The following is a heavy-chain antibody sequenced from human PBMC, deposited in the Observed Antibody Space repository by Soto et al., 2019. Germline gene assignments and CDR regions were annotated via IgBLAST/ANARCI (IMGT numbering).Heavy chain of an antibody. CDR3: AREIAVALGGYYYYGMDV. D-gene: IGHD6-19*01. CDR2: IYYSGST. Sequence: SETLSLTCTVSGGSVSSGSYYWSWIRQPPGKGLEWIGYIYYSGSTNYNPSLKSRVTISVDTSKNQFSLKLSSVTAADTAVYYCAREIAVALGGYYYYGMDVWGQGTTVTVSS. V-gene: IGHV4-61*01. J-gene: IGHJ6*02. CDR1: GGSVSSGSYY.